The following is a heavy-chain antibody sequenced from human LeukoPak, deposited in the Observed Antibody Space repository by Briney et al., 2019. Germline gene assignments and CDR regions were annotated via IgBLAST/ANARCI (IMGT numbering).Heavy chain of an antibody. J-gene: IGHJ5*02. CDR1: GFSVSSGY. Sequence: GGSLRLSCAASGFSVSSGYMRWVRQAPGKGLEWVSIIYSGGSTYYADSVKGRFTISRDNSKNTVHLQMKSLRAEDTAVYYCATGDPGFAWGQGTLVTVSS. CDR2: IYSGGST. V-gene: IGHV3-66*01. CDR3: ATGDPGFA. D-gene: IGHD3-10*01.